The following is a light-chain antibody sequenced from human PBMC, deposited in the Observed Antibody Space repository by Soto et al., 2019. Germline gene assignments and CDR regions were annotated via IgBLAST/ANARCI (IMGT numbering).Light chain of an antibody. V-gene: IGKV4-1*01. CDR2: WAS. CDR3: QQYYSAPPT. J-gene: IGKJ1*01. Sequence: DIVMTQSPDSLAVSLGERATINCKSSQSVLYSSSSKNYLVWYQQKPGQPPKLLIYWASTRESGVPDRFSGSGSGTDFTFTISSLQAEDVAVYYCQQYYSAPPTFGQGTKVEIK. CDR1: QSVLYSSSSKNY.